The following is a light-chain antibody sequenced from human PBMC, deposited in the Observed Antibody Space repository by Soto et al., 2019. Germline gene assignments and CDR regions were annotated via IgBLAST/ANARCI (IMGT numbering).Light chain of an antibody. Sequence: EIVLTQSPATLSLSPGERATLSCRASQSVSSYLAWYQQKPGQAPRLLIYDASNRATGIPARFSGSGSGTEFTLTINSLQSEDFAVYYCQRYNNWPLTFGGGTKVESK. CDR3: QRYNNWPLT. J-gene: IGKJ4*01. CDR1: QSVSSY. CDR2: DAS. V-gene: IGKV3-11*01.